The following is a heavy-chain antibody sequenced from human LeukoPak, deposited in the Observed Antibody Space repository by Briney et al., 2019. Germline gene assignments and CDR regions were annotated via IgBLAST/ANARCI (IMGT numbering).Heavy chain of an antibody. V-gene: IGHV4-59*08. D-gene: IGHD5-12*01. J-gene: IGHJ4*02. CDR1: GGSISSYY. CDR3: ARAFSGYDLPSSFFDY. CDR2: IYYGGST. Sequence: SETLSLTCTVSGGSISSYYWSWIRQPPGKGLEWIGYIYYGGSTNYNPSLKSRVTISVDTSKNQFSLKLSSVTAADTAVYYCARAFSGYDLPSSFFDYWGQGTLVTVSS.